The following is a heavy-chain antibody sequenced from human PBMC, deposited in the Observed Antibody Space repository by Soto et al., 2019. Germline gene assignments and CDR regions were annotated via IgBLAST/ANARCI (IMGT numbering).Heavy chain of an antibody. Sequence: GGSLRLSCAASGFTFSSYAMSWVRQAPGKGLEWVSAISGSGGSTYYADSVKGRFTISRDNSKNTLYLQMNSLRAEDTAVYYCAKDQYYHDSSGYEGYYFDYWGQGTLVTVSS. D-gene: IGHD3-22*01. CDR2: ISGSGGST. V-gene: IGHV3-23*01. CDR1: GFTFSSYA. J-gene: IGHJ4*02. CDR3: AKDQYYHDSSGYEGYYFDY.